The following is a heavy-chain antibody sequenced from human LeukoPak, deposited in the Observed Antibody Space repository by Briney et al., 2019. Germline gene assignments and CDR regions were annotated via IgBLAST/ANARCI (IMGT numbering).Heavy chain of an antibody. V-gene: IGHV3-23*01. CDR2: ISGRGNTP. J-gene: IGHJ4*02. CDR3: AKDISRDTMMVADY. CDR1: GFTLGTYD. Sequence: GGSLRLSCAASGFTLGTYDMYWVRQAPGKGLEWVSGISGRGNTPFYADSVKGRFTISRDNSKNTLYLQMNSLRVEDTAIYYCAKDISRDTMMVADYWGQGTLVTVSS. D-gene: IGHD3-22*01.